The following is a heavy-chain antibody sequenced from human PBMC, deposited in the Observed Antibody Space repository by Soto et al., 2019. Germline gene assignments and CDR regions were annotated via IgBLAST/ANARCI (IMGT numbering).Heavy chain of an antibody. D-gene: IGHD2-2*01. J-gene: IGHJ5*02. CDR3: ARTGAIVPATLNWFDP. V-gene: IGHV4-31*03. CDR2: IYYSGST. Sequence: QVQLQESGPGLVKPSQTLSLTCTVSGGSISSGGYYWSWIRQHPGKGLEWIGYIYYSGSTYYNPSLKSRVAISVDTSKNQFSLKLSSVTAADTAVYYCARTGAIVPATLNWFDPWGQGTLVTVSS. CDR1: GGSISSGGYY.